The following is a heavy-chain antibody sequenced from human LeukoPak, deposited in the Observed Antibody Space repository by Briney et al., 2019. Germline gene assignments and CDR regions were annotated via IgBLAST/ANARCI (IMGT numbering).Heavy chain of an antibody. J-gene: IGHJ4*02. CDR3: AGTWYYDFWSGQSPREY. Sequence: SETLSLTCVVYGGSFSGYYWSWIRQPPGKGLEWIGEINHSGSTNYNPSLKSRVTISVDTSKSQFSLKLTSVTAADTAVYYCAGTWYYDFWSGQSPREYWGQGTLVTVSS. D-gene: IGHD3-3*01. CDR1: GGSFSGYY. CDR2: INHSGST. V-gene: IGHV4-34*01.